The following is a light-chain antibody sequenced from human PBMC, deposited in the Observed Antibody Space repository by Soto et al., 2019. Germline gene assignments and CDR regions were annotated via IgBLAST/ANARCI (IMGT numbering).Light chain of an antibody. Sequence: DLQMTQSPSSLSASVGDRVTITCRASQYISDFLNWYQQKPGKAPELLIYATSNLQSGVPSRFSGSGSGTDLTLTISSLQPEDCETYDCQQSYSALVAFGQGTKVDIK. CDR2: ATS. V-gene: IGKV1-39*01. J-gene: IGKJ1*01. CDR3: QQSYSALVA. CDR1: QYISDF.